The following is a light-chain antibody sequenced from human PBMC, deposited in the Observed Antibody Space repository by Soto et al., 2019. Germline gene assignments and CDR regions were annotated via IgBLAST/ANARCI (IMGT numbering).Light chain of an antibody. J-gene: IGLJ3*02. CDR2: EVS. Sequence: QSVLTQPASVSGSPGQSITISCTGTSSDIGGYNYVSWYQQHPGKAPKLIIFEVSNRPSGVSDRFSASKSGNTASLTISGLQAEDEADYYCCSHTSSVTWVFGGGTKLNVL. CDR1: SSDIGGYNY. V-gene: IGLV2-14*01. CDR3: CSHTSSVTWV.